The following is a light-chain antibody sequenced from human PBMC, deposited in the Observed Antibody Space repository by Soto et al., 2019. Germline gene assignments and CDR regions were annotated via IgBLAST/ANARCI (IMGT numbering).Light chain of an antibody. CDR3: QQYGSSGT. V-gene: IGKV3-20*01. CDR1: QSVSNNY. J-gene: IGKJ1*01. Sequence: EIVLTQSPGTLSLSPGERATLSCRASQSVSNNYLAWYQQKPGQAHRLIIYGASNRATGIPDRFSGSGSGKDFTITISRLEPEDFAVYYCQQYGSSGTFGQGTKVEIK. CDR2: GAS.